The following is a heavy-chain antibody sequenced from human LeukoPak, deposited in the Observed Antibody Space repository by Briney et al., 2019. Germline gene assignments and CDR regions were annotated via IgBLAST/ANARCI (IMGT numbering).Heavy chain of an antibody. CDR1: GFTFSSYA. D-gene: IGHD3-16*01. V-gene: IGHV3-23*01. J-gene: IGHJ4*02. Sequence: GGSLRLSCAASGFTFSSYAMSWVRQAPGKGLEWVSIISGSGSSSSYTDSVKGRFTISRDNPQSTLYLQIISLRAEDTAVYFCAKARNYGFLSVDFDSWGQGTLVAVSS. CDR3: AKARNYGFLSVDFDS. CDR2: ISGSGSSS.